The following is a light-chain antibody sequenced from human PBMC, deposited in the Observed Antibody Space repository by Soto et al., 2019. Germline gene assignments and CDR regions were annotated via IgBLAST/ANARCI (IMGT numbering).Light chain of an antibody. CDR1: QSVTNN. CDR3: QQYNNWLYT. V-gene: IGKV3-15*01. Sequence: EIVMTQSPATLSVSPGERATLSCRASQSVTNNLAWYQQKPGQAPRLLIYDASTRATGIPARFSGGGSGTEFTLTISSLQSEDFAVYYCQQYNNWLYTFGQGTKLEIK. J-gene: IGKJ2*01. CDR2: DAS.